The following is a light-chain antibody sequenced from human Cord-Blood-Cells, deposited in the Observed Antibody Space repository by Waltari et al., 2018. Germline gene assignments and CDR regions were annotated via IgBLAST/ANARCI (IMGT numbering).Light chain of an antibody. CDR3: SSYTSSSTVV. CDR2: EVS. V-gene: IGLV2-14*01. CDR1: SSDLGGYNS. J-gene: IGLJ2*01. Sequence: QSALTQPASVSGSPGQSITISCSGTSSDLGGYNSVSWYQQHPGKAPKLMIYEVSNRPSGVSNRFSGSKSGNTASLTISGLQAEDEADYYCSSYTSSSTVVFGGGTKLTVL.